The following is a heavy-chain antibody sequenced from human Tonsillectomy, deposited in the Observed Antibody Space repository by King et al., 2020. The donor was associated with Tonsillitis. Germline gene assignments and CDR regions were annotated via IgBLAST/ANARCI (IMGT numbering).Heavy chain of an antibody. V-gene: IGHV5-51*03. J-gene: IGHJ3*02. CDR3: ATTEGDYYVSGSYYGGAFDI. Sequence: VQLVESGAEVKKPGESLKISCKGSGYSFTSYWIGWVRQMPGKGLEWMGIIYPGDSDTRYSPSFQGQVTISADKSISTAYLQWSSLKASDTAMYYCATTEGDYYVSGSYYGGAFDIWGQGTMVTVSS. D-gene: IGHD3-10*01. CDR2: IYPGDSDT. CDR1: GYSFTSYW.